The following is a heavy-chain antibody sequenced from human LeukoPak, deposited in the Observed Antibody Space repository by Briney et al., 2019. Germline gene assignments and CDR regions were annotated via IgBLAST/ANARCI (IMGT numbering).Heavy chain of an antibody. D-gene: IGHD3-22*01. CDR1: GDSISISNYY. CDR2: IYYSGST. V-gene: IGHV4-39*01. CDR3: ASSYYYDSSGYYQYYFDY. J-gene: IGHJ4*02. Sequence: SETLSLTCTVSGDSISISNYYWGWIRQPPGKGPEWIGSIYYSGSTYYNPTLKSRVTIFVDTSKNQFSLKLSSVTAADTAVYYCASSYYYDSSGYYQYYFDYWGQGTLVTVSS.